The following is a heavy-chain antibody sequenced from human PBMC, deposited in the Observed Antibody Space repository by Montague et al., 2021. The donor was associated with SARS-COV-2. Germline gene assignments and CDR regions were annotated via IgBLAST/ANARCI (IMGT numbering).Heavy chain of an antibody. J-gene: IGHJ3*02. V-gene: IGHV4-39*07. Sequence: SETLSLTCTVSGGSISSSSYYWVWIRQPPGKGLEWMGNIYYTGNTHFYNPSLKSRLTMSVDTSRNQFSLRLSSVAAAGTALYYCAGDPNTSSRHAFDIWGQGTVVPVSS. CDR3: AGDPNTSSRHAFDI. D-gene: IGHD6-13*01. CDR1: GGSISSSSYY. CDR2: IYYTGNTH.